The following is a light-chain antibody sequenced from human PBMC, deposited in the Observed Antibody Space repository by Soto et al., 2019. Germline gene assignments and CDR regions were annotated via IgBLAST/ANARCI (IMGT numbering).Light chain of an antibody. V-gene: IGKV3-20*01. Sequence: EIVLTQSPGTLSLSPGERATLSCRASQSVSSKYLAWYQQKPGQAPRVLIYGTSIRASGVPERFSGGGSGTDFTLTITRLEPEDFAVYYCQQYDVLPLSFGPGTKVDI. J-gene: IGKJ3*01. CDR3: QQYDVLPLS. CDR2: GTS. CDR1: QSVSSKY.